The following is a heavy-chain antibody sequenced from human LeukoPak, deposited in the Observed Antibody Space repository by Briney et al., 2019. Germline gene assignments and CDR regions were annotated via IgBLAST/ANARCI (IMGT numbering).Heavy chain of an antibody. CDR3: ARDPGWGVDY. J-gene: IGHJ4*02. CDR2: IYYSGST. CDR1: GGSISSHY. V-gene: IGHV4-59*11. D-gene: IGHD1-14*01. Sequence: TSETLSLTCTVSGGSISSHYWSWIRQPPGKELEWIGYIYYSGSTNYNPSLKSRVTISVDTSKNQFSLKLSSVTAADTAVYYCARDPGWGVDYWGQGTLVTVSS.